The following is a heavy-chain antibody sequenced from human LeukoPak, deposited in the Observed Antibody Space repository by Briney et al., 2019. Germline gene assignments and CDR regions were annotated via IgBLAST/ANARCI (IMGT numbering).Heavy chain of an antibody. Sequence: PGGSLRLSCASSGFTFSSYAMSWVRQAPGKGLEWVSSISGSGGSTYYADSVKGRFTISRDNSKNTLFLHMSSLRAEDTAVYYCAKDRHSASWYINAFHIWGQGTMVTVSS. CDR3: AKDRHSASWYINAFHI. D-gene: IGHD6-13*01. CDR1: GFTFSSYA. CDR2: ISGSGGST. V-gene: IGHV3-23*01. J-gene: IGHJ3*02.